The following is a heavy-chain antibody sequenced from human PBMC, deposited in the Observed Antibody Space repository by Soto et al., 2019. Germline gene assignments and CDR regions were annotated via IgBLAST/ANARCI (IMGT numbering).Heavy chain of an antibody. J-gene: IGHJ6*02. Sequence: PSETLSLTCAVYGGSFSGYYWSWIRQPPGKGLEWIGEINHSGSTNYNPSLKSRVTISVDTSKNQFSLKLSSVTAADTAVYYCARGGLWFGELFRYYYYYYGMDVWGQGTMVTVSS. CDR2: INHSGST. CDR1: GGSFSGYY. CDR3: ARGGLWFGELFRYYYYYYGMDV. D-gene: IGHD3-10*01. V-gene: IGHV4-34*01.